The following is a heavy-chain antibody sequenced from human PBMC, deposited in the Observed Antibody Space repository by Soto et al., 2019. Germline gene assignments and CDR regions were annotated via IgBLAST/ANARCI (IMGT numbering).Heavy chain of an antibody. CDR3: AKALYGGFTY. CDR1: GFTFSVYA. D-gene: IGHD3-10*01. J-gene: IGHJ4*02. V-gene: IGHV3-23*01. Sequence: GXSLRLSCAASGFTFSVYAMSCVRQAPGKGLEWVSGISGSGDSTHYADSVKGRFTVSRDNSKSMLYLQTNSLRAEDTAIYYCAKALYGGFTYWGQGTLVTVSS. CDR2: ISGSGDST.